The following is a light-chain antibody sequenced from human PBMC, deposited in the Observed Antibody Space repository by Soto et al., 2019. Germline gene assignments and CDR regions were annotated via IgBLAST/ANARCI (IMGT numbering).Light chain of an antibody. CDR2: GAS. V-gene: IGKV1-39*01. J-gene: IGKJ3*01. Sequence: DIQMTQSPSSLSASVGDRVTITCRASQSISDHLNWYHQKPGNAPKLLIYGASSLQSGVPPRFSGRGSGTDFTLSISSLQPEDFGTYYCQQSYSSPVLIFGPGTKVDIK. CDR3: QQSYSSPVLI. CDR1: QSISDH.